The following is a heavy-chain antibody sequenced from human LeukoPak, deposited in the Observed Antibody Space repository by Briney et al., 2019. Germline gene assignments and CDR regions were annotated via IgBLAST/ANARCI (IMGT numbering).Heavy chain of an antibody. CDR1: GFTFNNYA. Sequence: GSLRLSCAASGFTFNNYAMSWVRQAPGKGLEWVSAISESGATTYHADSVKGRFTMSRDNSKNTLYLQMDSLRAEDTAVYYCAKDVKTIDAFDIWGQGTMVTVSS. CDR3: AKDVKTIDAFDI. J-gene: IGHJ3*02. V-gene: IGHV3-23*01. CDR2: ISESGATT.